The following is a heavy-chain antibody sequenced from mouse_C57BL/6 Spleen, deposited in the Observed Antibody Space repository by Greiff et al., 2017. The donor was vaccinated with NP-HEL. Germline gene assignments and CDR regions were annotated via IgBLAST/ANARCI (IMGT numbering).Heavy chain of an antibody. CDR3: ARTYSNSAFDY. D-gene: IGHD2-5*01. V-gene: IGHV5-17*01. CDR1: GFTFSDYG. Sequence: DVQLVESGGGLVKPGGSLKLSCAASGFTFSDYGMHWVRQAPEKGLEWVAYISSGSSTIYYADTVKGRFTISRDNAKNTLFLQMTSLRSEDTAMYYCARTYSNSAFDYWGQGTPLTVSS. CDR2: ISSGSSTI. J-gene: IGHJ2*01.